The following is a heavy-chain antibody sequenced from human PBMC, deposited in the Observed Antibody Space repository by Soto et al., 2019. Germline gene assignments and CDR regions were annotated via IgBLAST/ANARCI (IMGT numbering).Heavy chain of an antibody. Sequence: SVKVSCKASGGTFSSYAISWVRQAPGQGLEWMGGIIPIFGTANYAQKFQGRVTITADESTSTAYMELSSLRSEDTTVYYCARDYEYYDSSPNANDAFDIWGQGTMVTVSS. CDR1: GGTFSSYA. J-gene: IGHJ3*02. V-gene: IGHV1-69*13. D-gene: IGHD3-22*01. CDR2: IIPIFGTA. CDR3: ARDYEYYDSSPNANDAFDI.